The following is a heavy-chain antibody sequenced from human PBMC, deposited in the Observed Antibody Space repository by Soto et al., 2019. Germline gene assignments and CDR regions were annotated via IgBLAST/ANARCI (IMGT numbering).Heavy chain of an antibody. CDR2: INAGNGNT. V-gene: IGHV1-3*01. D-gene: IGHD4-4*01. Sequence: ASVKVSCKASGYTFPSYAMHWVRQAPGQRLEWMGWINAGNGNTKYSQKFQGRVTITRDTSASTAYMEPSSLRSEDTAVYYCARDRRGTVTTTVVYYYYYMDVWGKGTTVTVSS. CDR3: ARDRRGTVTTTVVYYYYYMDV. J-gene: IGHJ6*03. CDR1: GYTFPSYA.